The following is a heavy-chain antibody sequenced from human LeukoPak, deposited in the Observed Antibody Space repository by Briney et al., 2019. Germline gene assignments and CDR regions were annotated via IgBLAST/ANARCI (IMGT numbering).Heavy chain of an antibody. V-gene: IGHV3-23*01. Sequence: GGSLRLSCAASGFTFSSYAMSWVRQAPGKGLEWVSAISGSGGSTYYADSVKGRFTISRDNSKNTLYLQMNSLRAEDTAVYYCAEDVLDTAMVAGLYYFDYWGQGTLVTVSS. D-gene: IGHD5-18*01. CDR2: ISGSGGST. J-gene: IGHJ4*02. CDR3: AEDVLDTAMVAGLYYFDY. CDR1: GFTFSSYA.